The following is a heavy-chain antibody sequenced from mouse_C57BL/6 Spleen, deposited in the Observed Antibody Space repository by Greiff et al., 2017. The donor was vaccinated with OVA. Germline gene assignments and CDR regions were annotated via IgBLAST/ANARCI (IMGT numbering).Heavy chain of an antibody. V-gene: IGHV1-59*01. D-gene: IGHD1-1*01. CDR3: ARSTVVQYYFDY. J-gene: IGHJ2*01. Sequence: QVQLQQPGAELVRPGTSVKLSCKASGYTFTSYWMHGVGGGSVQGLEWRGVIEPSDSYTNYNQNFKGKATLTVDTSSSTAYMQLSSLTSEDSAVYYCARSTVVQYYFDYWGQGTTLTVSS. CDR2: IEPSDSYT. CDR1: GYTFTSYW.